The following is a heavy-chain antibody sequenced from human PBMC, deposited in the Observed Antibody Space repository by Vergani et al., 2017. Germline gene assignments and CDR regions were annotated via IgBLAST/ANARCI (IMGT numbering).Heavy chain of an antibody. Sequence: QVQLQESGPGLLKPSQTLSLTCTVSGGSLSSGSYYWSWVRQRPGKGLEWIGYIYNSGSTNYNPSLKSRVTISVDTSKNQFSLKLSSVTAADTAVYYCARLLRYFDRGMDVWGQGTTVTVSS. J-gene: IGHJ6*02. CDR2: IYNSGST. D-gene: IGHD3-9*01. CDR3: ARLLRYFDRGMDV. CDR1: GGSLSSGSYY. V-gene: IGHV4-31*03.